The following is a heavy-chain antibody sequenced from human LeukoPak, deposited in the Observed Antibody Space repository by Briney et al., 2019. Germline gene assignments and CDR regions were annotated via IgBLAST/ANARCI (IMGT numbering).Heavy chain of an antibody. V-gene: IGHV4-59*08. CDR1: GGSISSYY. J-gene: IGHJ4*02. CDR2: IYYSGST. D-gene: IGHD2-2*01. Sequence: KTSETLSLTCTVSGGSISSYYWSWIRQPPGKGLEWIGYIYYSGSTNYNPSLKSRVTISVDTSKNQFSLKLSSVTAADTAVYYCARNKAYCSGTSCYGGYFDYWGQGALVTVSS. CDR3: ARNKAYCSGTSCYGGYFDY.